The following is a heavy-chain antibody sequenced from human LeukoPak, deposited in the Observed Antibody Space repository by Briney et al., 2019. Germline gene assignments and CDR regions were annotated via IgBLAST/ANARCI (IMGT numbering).Heavy chain of an antibody. CDR1: GFTVSSNY. Sequence: GGSLRLSCAASGFTVSSNYMSWVRQAPGKGLEWVSVIYSGGRTYYADSVKGRFTISRDNSKNTLYLQMNSLRAEDTAVYYCARARVGYSSGWSYYFDYWGQGTLVTVSS. CDR2: IYSGGRT. CDR3: ARARVGYSSGWSYYFDY. D-gene: IGHD6-19*01. V-gene: IGHV3-66*02. J-gene: IGHJ4*02.